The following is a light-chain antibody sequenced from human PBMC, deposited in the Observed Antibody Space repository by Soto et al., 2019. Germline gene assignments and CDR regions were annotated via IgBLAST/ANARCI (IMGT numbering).Light chain of an antibody. CDR2: DVD. Sequence: QSALTQPASVSGSTGQSITISCTGSSSDVGGYNFVSWYQQHPGKAPRLMIFDVDNRPSGVSTRFSGSKSGNTASLTISGLQAEDEADYYCCSYSGSSTIVVFGGGTKLTV. J-gene: IGLJ2*01. CDR3: CSYSGSSTIVV. CDR1: SSDVGGYNF. V-gene: IGLV2-14*03.